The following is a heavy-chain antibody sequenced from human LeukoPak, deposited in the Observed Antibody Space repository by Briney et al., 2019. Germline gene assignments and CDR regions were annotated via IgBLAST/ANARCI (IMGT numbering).Heavy chain of an antibody. D-gene: IGHD4-23*01. CDR1: GGSISGYY. CDR3: ARGPQDYGGHSDYNDAFDI. Sequence: SETLSLTCTVSGGSISGYYWSWIRQPAGKGLEWIGRIYTSGSTNYNPSLKSRVTMSVDTSKNQSSLKLSSVTAADTAVYYCARGPQDYGGHSDYNDAFDIWGQGTMVTVSS. V-gene: IGHV4-4*07. J-gene: IGHJ3*02. CDR2: IYTSGST.